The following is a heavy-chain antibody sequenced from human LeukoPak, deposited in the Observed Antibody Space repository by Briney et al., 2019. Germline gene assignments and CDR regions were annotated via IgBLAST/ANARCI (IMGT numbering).Heavy chain of an antibody. CDR1: GDCVSSSNYY. Sequence: SETLSLTCAVSGDCVSSSNYYWSWIRQPPGKGLEWIGYIYYSGNTNYNPSLKSRVTISVDTSKSQFSLKLSSVTAADTAVYYCARHCSSGSYPYYFDYWGQGTLVTVSS. CDR3: ARHCSSGSYPYYFDY. V-gene: IGHV4-61*01. J-gene: IGHJ4*02. CDR2: IYYSGNT. D-gene: IGHD1-26*01.